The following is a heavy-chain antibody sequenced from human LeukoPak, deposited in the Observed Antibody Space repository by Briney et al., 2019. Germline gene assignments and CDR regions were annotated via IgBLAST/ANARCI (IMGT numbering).Heavy chain of an antibody. CDR2: IYSGGGT. J-gene: IGHJ4*02. V-gene: IGHV3-66*02. CDR1: GFTVSANY. D-gene: IGHD6-25*01. Sequence: GGSLRLSCAASGFTVSANYMSWARQVPGKGLEWISVIYSGGGTHYADSVKGRSTMSRDSSKNTLYLQMSSLRGEDTAVYYCARSTSSGWHYFDCWGQGTLVTVSS. CDR3: ARSTSSGWHYFDC.